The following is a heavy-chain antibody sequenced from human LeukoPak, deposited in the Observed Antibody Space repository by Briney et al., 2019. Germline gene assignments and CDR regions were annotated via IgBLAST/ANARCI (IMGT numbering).Heavy chain of an antibody. J-gene: IGHJ6*03. D-gene: IGHD2-21*01. CDR2: IYYSGIT. CDR1: GGSISTNTYY. CDR3: ARVAYCGGDCYPGDYYYYMDV. Sequence: PSETLSLTCTVSGGSISTNTYYWGWIRQPPGKGLEWIGTIYYSGITYYNPSLKSRVTISLDTSKNHFSLKLSSVTAADTAVYYCARVAYCGGDCYPGDYYYYMDVWGKGTTVTVSS. V-gene: IGHV4-39*02.